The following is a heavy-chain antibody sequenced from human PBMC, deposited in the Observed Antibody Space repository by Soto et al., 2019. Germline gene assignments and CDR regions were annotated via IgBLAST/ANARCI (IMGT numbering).Heavy chain of an antibody. Sequence: PSETLSLTCXVSGGSITGVVYYWSGIRQPPGKGLEGIGDIYYSGSTYYNPALRIRLIISIDTSKNQFSLKVGSVTAEDTAVHYCAIFSVYGMDVWGQGTTVTVSS. CDR3: AIFSVYGMDV. CDR2: IYYSGST. J-gene: IGHJ6*02. D-gene: IGHD3-10*01. V-gene: IGHV4-30-4*08. CDR1: GGSITGVVYY.